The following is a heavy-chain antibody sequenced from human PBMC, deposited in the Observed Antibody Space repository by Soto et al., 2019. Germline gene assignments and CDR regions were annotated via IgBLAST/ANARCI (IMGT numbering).Heavy chain of an antibody. D-gene: IGHD4-17*01. CDR2: INPDTGVT. CDR1: GYRFSDYY. CDR3: ARKVRDYNFDY. V-gene: IGHV1-2*02. J-gene: IGHJ4*02. Sequence: GASVKVSCKAPGYRFSDYYMHWVRQAPGQGLEWMGWINPDTGVTKYTQKFQGRVTMTRDTSISTAYLELSGLTSDDTAIYFCARKVRDYNFDYWGQGTLVTVSS.